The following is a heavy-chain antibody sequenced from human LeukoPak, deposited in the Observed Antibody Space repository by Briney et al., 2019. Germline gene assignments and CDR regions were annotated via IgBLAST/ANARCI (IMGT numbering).Heavy chain of an antibody. CDR1: GGSIISSSNY. D-gene: IGHD3-3*01. J-gene: IGHJ5*02. CDR3: ARHVWSGTSWFDP. Sequence: SETLSLTSTVSGGSIISSSNYWAWIRQPPGKGLEWIGSMFYNGGIYYNPSLKSRVTISVDTSKNQISLRLTSVTAADTAVYYRARHVWSGTSWFDPWGQGTLVTVSS. V-gene: IGHV4-39*01. CDR2: MFYNGGI.